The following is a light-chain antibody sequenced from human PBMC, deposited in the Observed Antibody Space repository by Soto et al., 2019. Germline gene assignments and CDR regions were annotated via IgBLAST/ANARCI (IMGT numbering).Light chain of an antibody. V-gene: IGLV2-14*03. J-gene: IGLJ1*01. CDR3: SSYTTSSTRV. CDR1: SSDVGAYDY. Sequence: QSVLTQPASVSGSPGQSIAISCTGTSSDVGAYDYVSWYQQHPDKAPKLMIYEVSNRPSGVSNRFSGSKSVNTATLTISGLQADDEADYYCSSYTTSSTRVFGTGTEVTVL. CDR2: EVS.